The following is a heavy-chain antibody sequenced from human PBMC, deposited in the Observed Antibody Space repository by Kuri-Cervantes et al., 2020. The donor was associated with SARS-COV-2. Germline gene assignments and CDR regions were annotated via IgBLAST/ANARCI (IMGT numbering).Heavy chain of an antibody. CDR1: GYTFSSYG. D-gene: IGHD3-16*01. CDR2: ISTYKGNT. J-gene: IGHJ4*02. CDR3: ARGGTWSPEYYFDY. Sequence: ASVKVSCKASGYTFSSYGISWVRQAPGRGLEWMGWISTYKGNTNYAQRLQGRVTMTTDTSTSTAYMELSRLRSDDTVVYYCARGGTWSPEYYFDYWGQGTLVTVSS. V-gene: IGHV1-18*01.